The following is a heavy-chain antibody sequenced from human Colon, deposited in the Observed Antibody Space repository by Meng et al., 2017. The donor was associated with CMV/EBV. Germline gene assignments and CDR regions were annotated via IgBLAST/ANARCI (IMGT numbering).Heavy chain of an antibody. CDR2: ITGASDYI. CDR1: GFNFSSYI. V-gene: IGHV3-21*01. J-gene: IGHJ6*02. D-gene: IGHD3-10*02. Sequence: GESLKISCSASGFNFSSYIFNWVRHVPGKGLEWVGSITGASDYIYHVASLRGRFTISRDNAKNSLYLQMNSLRAEDTAVYYCARDRDFVPQDGYYDMDVWGQGTTVTVSS. CDR3: ARDRDFVPQDGYYDMDV.